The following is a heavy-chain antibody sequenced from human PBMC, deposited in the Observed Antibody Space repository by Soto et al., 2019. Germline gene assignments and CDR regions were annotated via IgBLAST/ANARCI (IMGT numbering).Heavy chain of an antibody. CDR2: ISSSSSTI. D-gene: IGHD2-2*01. CDR3: ARDMSEDIVVVPAASLEY. V-gene: IGHV3-48*01. Sequence: GGSLRLSCAASGFTFSSYSMNWVRQAPGKGLEWVSYISSSSSTIYYADSVKGRFTISRDNAKNSLYLQMNSLRAEDTAVYYCARDMSEDIVVVPAASLEYWGQGTLVTVSS. CDR1: GFTFSSYS. J-gene: IGHJ4*02.